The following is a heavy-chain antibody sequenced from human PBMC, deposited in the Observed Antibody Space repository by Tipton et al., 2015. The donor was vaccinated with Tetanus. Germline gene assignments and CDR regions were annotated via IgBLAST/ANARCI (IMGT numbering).Heavy chain of an antibody. Sequence: LRLSCTVSGGSIISADHYWSWIRQPPGKGLEWIGYIYYTALTSYSPSLNSRVRIAVDTSKNQFSLSLTSVTAADTAVYFCARVSRRNFYFDYWGPGAQVTVSS. D-gene: IGHD2/OR15-2a*01. CDR1: GGSIISADHY. CDR3: ARVSRRNFYFDY. V-gene: IGHV4-31*02. J-gene: IGHJ4*02. CDR2: IYYTALT.